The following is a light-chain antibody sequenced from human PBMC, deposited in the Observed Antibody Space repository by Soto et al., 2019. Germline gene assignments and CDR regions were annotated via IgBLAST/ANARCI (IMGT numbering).Light chain of an antibody. V-gene: IGKV3-20*01. CDR2: GAS. CDR3: QQYGSSAPIT. J-gene: IGKJ5*01. CDR1: QTVSSS. Sequence: VLTQSPATLSLSPGARATLSCRASQTVSSSLAWYQQKPGQAPRLLIYGASIRATGIPDRFSGSGSETDFTLTISRLEPEDFALYYCQQYGSSAPITFGQGTRLEIK.